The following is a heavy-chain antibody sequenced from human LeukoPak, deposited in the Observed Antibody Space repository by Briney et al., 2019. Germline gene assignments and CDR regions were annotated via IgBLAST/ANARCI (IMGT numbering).Heavy chain of an antibody. V-gene: IGHV1-46*01. Sequence: ASVKVSCKAFGYTFISYYMNWVRQAPGQGLEWMGIINPSGGSTSYAQKFQGRVTMTRDTSTSTVYMELSSLRSEDTAVYYRARGRLSTVVSPLWDWGQGTLVTVSS. CDR3: ARGRLSTVVSPLWD. CDR1: GYTFISYY. CDR2: INPSGGST. J-gene: IGHJ4*02. D-gene: IGHD4-23*01.